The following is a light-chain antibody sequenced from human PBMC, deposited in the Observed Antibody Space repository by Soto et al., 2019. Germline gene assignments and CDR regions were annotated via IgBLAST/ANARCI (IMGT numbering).Light chain of an antibody. CDR1: QSISNN. V-gene: IGKV3-20*01. Sequence: EIVMTQSPATLSVSPGERATLSCRAGQSISNNLAWYQQKPGQAPRLLIYGASSRATGIPDTFSGSGSGTDFTLTISRLEPEDFAVYYCQQYGSSQTFGQGTKVDIK. J-gene: IGKJ1*01. CDR2: GAS. CDR3: QQYGSSQT.